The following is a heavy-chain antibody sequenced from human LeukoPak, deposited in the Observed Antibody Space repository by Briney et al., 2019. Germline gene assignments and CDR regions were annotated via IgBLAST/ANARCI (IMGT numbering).Heavy chain of an antibody. CDR2: IYYSGST. D-gene: IGHD3-10*01. V-gene: IGHV4-61*01. J-gene: IGHJ3*02. Sequence: PSETLSLTCTVSGGSVSGGNYYCSWIRQPPGKGLEWIGYIYYSGSTNYNPSLKSRVTISVDTSKNQFSLKLSSVTAADTAVYYCARHGLLWFGELLSSLDAFDIWGQGTMVTVSS. CDR3: ARHGLLWFGELLSSLDAFDI. CDR1: GGSVSGGNYY.